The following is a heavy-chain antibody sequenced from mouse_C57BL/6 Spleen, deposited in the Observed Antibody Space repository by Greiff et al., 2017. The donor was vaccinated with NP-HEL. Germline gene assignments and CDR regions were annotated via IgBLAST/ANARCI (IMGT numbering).Heavy chain of an antibody. J-gene: IGHJ2*01. CDR2: INPYNGGT. CDR3: ARGGITTVVGGYYFDY. Sequence: QLQQSGPVLVKPGASVKMSCKASGYTFTDYYMNWVKQSHGKSLEWIGVINPYNGGTSYNQKFKGKATLTVDKSSSTAYMELNSLTSEDSAVYYCARGGITTVVGGYYFDYWGQGTTLTVSS. CDR1: GYTFTDYY. V-gene: IGHV1-19*01. D-gene: IGHD1-1*01.